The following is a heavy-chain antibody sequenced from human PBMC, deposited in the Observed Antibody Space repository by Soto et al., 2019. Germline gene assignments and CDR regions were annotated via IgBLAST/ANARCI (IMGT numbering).Heavy chain of an antibody. CDR1: GDSVSSNSAG. CDR3: ARGEQYSGRIFDY. J-gene: IGHJ4*01. V-gene: IGHV6-1*01. D-gene: IGHD1-26*01. CDR2: TYYRSKWYY. Sequence: PSQTLSLTCAITGDSVSSNSAGWSWVRQSPSRGLEWLGRTYYRSKWYYEYAVSVRGRITINPDTSKNQYSLQLNSVAPEDTAVYFCARGEQYSGRIFDYWGQGTLVTVSS.